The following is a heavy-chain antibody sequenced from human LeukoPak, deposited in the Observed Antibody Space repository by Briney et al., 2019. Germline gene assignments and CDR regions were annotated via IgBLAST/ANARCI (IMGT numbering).Heavy chain of an antibody. Sequence: GGSLRLSCAASGFAVNDNYLSWVRHAPGKGLEWISVIYTGGSTYYAETVKGRFAISRDNSNNPIYLQMNSLRAEDTAVYYCARALVLGIRDAFDIWGQGTMVTVSS. CDR1: GFAVNDNY. D-gene: IGHD6-13*01. J-gene: IGHJ3*02. CDR2: IYTGGST. V-gene: IGHV3-53*01. CDR3: ARALVLGIRDAFDI.